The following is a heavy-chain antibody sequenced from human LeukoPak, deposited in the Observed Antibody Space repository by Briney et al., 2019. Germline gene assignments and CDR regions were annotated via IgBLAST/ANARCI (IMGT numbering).Heavy chain of an antibody. V-gene: IGHV3-48*03. CDR1: GFTFSSYE. CDR2: ISSSGSTK. J-gene: IGHJ4*02. CDR3: ARSAAGTYY. Sequence: GGSLRLSCAASGFTFSSYEMNWVRQGPGKGLEWVSYISSSGSTKYYADSVKGRFTIARDSSKNTLYLQMNSLRAEDTAVYYCARSAAGTYYWGQGTLVTVSS. D-gene: IGHD1-1*01.